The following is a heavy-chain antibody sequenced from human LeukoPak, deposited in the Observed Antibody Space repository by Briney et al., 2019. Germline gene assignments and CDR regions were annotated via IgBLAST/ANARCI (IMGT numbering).Heavy chain of an antibody. D-gene: IGHD5-18*01. V-gene: IGHV3-23*01. CDR2: TSSSDDST. CDR1: GFSVSSNY. Sequence: GGSLRLSCAASGFSVSSNYMSWVRQVPGKGLEWVSATSSSDDSTYYADSVKGRFTISRDNSKKTLYLQMNSLRAEDTAVYYCAKKSFRSGYSYGTSFDYWGQGTLVTVSS. CDR3: AKKSFRSGYSYGTSFDY. J-gene: IGHJ4*02.